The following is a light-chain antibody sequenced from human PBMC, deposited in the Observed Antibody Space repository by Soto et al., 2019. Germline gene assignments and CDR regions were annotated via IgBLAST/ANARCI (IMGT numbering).Light chain of an antibody. CDR1: NSNIGSNT. CDR3: AAWDDRLNGRV. Sequence: QAVVTQPPSASGTPGQRVTISCSGSNSNIGSNTVNWYQQLPGTAPKLLIYYDNLRPSGVPDRISGSKSGTSASLAISGLQSDDEADYYCAAWDDRLNGRVFGTGTKVTVL. CDR2: YDN. V-gene: IGLV1-44*01. J-gene: IGLJ1*01.